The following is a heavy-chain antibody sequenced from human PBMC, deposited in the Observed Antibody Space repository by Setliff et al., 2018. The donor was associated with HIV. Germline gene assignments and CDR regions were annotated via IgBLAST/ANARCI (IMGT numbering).Heavy chain of an antibody. V-gene: IGHV5-51*01. J-gene: IGHJ4*02. Sequence: PGESLTISCQGFGYSFVSYWIGWVRHRPGKGLEWMAIVYPPDSETVYSPSFQGQVTISVDNSISTTFLQWSSLRASDTAIYFCVRHITNPRWAYFDYWGQGTPVTVPQ. CDR3: VRHITNPRWAYFDY. D-gene: IGHD1-20*01. CDR2: VYPPDSET. CDR1: GYSFVSYW.